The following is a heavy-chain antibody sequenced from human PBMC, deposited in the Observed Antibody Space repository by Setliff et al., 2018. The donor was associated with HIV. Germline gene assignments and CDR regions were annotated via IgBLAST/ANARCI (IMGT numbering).Heavy chain of an antibody. CDR3: ATHFMYHFDS. V-gene: IGHV3-11*01. CDR2: ISYSGSTI. Sequence: GGSLRLSCAASGFTFSDYYMSWIRQAPGKGLEWVSYISYSGSTIYYADSVKGRITISRDNAKNSLYLQMNSLRAEDTAAYFCATHFMYHFDSWGQGTLVTVSS. J-gene: IGHJ4*02. CDR1: GFTFSDYY. D-gene: IGHD2-8*01.